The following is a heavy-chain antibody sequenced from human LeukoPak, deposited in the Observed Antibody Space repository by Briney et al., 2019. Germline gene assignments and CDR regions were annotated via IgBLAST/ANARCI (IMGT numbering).Heavy chain of an antibody. V-gene: IGHV1-2*02. CDR2: INPNSGGT. J-gene: IGHJ6*03. CDR1: GYTFTSYY. D-gene: IGHD2-21*02. CDR3: ARQAYCGGDCYYYYMDV. Sequence: ASVKVSCKASGYTFTSYYMHWVRQAPGQGLEWMGWINPNSGGTNYAQKFQGRVTMTRDTSISTVYMELSRLRSDDTAVYYCARQAYCGGDCYYYYMDVWGKGTTVTVSS.